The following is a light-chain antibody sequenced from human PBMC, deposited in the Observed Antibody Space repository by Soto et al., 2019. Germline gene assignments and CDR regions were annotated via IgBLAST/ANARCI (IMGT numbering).Light chain of an antibody. CDR3: QQSYSTLWT. CDR1: QSISNY. Sequence: DIQMTQSPPSLSASVGDRVTITCRTSQSISNYLNWYQQKPGQAPKLLIYSASSLQSGVPSRISGSGSGTDFTLTISSLQPDDFATYYCQQSYSTLWTFGQGNKVEIK. CDR2: SAS. J-gene: IGKJ1*01. V-gene: IGKV1-39*01.